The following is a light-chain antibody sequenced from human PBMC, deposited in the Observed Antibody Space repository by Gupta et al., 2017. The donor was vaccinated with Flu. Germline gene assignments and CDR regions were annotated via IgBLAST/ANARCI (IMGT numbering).Light chain of an antibody. J-gene: IGLJ2*01. V-gene: IGLV3-21*02. CDR1: KIGSKS. Sequence: SYVLTQPPSASVAPGQTARITWGGNKIGSKSVHWYQQRPGQAPVLVVFHDSDRPSGIPERFSGSNSGNTATLTISGVEAGDEADYYCQVWDSSSEQMVFGGGTKLTVL. CDR3: QVWDSSSEQMV. CDR2: HDS.